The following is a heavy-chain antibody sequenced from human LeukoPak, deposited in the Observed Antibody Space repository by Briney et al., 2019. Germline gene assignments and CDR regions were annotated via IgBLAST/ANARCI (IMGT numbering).Heavy chain of an antibody. CDR1: GYTFTGYY. V-gene: IGHV1-2*02. CDR3: ARDLGYCSSTSCYGRYNWFDP. D-gene: IGHD2-2*01. CDR2: INPNSGGT. Sequence: AASVKVSCKASGYTFTGYYMHWVRQAPGQGLEWMGWINPNSGGTNYAQKFQGRVTMTRDTSISTAYMELSRLRSDDTAVYYCARDLGYCSSTSCYGRYNWFDPWGQGTLVPVSS. J-gene: IGHJ5*02.